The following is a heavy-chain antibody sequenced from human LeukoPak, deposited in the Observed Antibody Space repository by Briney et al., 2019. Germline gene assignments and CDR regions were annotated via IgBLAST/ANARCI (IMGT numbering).Heavy chain of an antibody. V-gene: IGHV1-69*13. CDR3: ARGIYRYSSGWYWNWFDP. J-gene: IGHJ5*02. CDR1: GGTFSSYA. Sequence: SVKVSCKASGGTFSSYAISWVRQAPGQGLEWMGGIIPIFGTANYAQKFQGRVTITADESTSTAYMELSSLRSEDTAVYYCARGIYRYSSGWYWNWFDPWGQGTLVTVSS. D-gene: IGHD6-19*01. CDR2: IIPIFGTA.